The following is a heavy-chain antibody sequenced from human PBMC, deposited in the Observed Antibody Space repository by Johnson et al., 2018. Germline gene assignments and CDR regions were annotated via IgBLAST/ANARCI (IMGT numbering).Heavy chain of an antibody. CDR3: VKDLWARTTLDAFDS. CDR2: ISHDGRDE. D-gene: IGHD4-17*01. CDR1: RFAFSSFG. Sequence: QVQLVQSGGGVVQPGRSLRLSCAASRFAFSSFGIHWVRQAPGKGLEWVALISHDGRDEYYADSVKGRFTLSRDNSKNTMYLQMNSMRGEDTAVYYCVKDLWARTTLDAFDSGGQGTTVIGSS. J-gene: IGHJ3*02. V-gene: IGHV3-30*18.